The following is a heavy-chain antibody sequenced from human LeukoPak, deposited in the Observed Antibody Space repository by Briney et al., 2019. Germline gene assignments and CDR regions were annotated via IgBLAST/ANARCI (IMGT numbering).Heavy chain of an antibody. D-gene: IGHD1-26*01. CDR3: ARYVRNRGTFYLDY. V-gene: IGHV4-39*01. J-gene: IGHJ4*02. CDR1: GGSISSSSYY. Sequence: PSETLSLTCTVSGGSISSSSYYWGWIRQPPGKGLEWIGNVYYSGSTYYNPSLKSRLTISVDTSKNQFSLKLSSVTAADTAVYYCARYVRNRGTFYLDYWGQGTLVTVSS. CDR2: VYYSGST.